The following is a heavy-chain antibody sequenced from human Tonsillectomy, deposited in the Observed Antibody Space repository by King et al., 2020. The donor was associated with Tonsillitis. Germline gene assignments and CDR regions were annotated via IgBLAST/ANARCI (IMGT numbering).Heavy chain of an antibody. CDR2: IYYSGRT. D-gene: IGHD2-15*01. CDR1: GDSISGRAYY. J-gene: IGHJ4*02. Sequence: MQLQESGPGLLKPSQTLSLTCAVSGDSISGRAYYWTWIRQRPGQGLEWIGYIYYSGRTSYNPSLKSRVTISVDTSKKQFSLKMSSVTAADTAVYYCAGSGATFDSWGQGTLVTVSS. CDR3: AGSGATFDS. V-gene: IGHV4-31*11.